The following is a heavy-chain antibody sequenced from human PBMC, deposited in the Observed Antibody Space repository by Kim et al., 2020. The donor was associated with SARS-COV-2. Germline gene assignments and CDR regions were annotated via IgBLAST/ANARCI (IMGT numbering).Heavy chain of an antibody. CDR2: ISYDGSNK. CDR1: GFTFSSYG. CDR3: AKGLGSGNYYYYGMDV. D-gene: IGHD3-10*01. J-gene: IGHJ6*02. V-gene: IGHV3-30*18. Sequence: GGSLRLSCAASGFTFSSYGMHWVRQAPGKGLEWVAVISYDGSNKYYADSVKGRFTISRDNSKNTLYLQMNSLRAEDTAVYYCAKGLGSGNYYYYGMDVWGQGTTVTVSS.